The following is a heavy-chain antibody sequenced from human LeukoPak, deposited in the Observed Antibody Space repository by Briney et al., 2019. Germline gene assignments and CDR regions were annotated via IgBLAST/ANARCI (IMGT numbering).Heavy chain of an antibody. CDR1: GFAFSSYA. J-gene: IGHJ4*01. CDR2: ISGTGGRT. Sequence: GGSLRLSCAASGFAFSSYAMSWVRQAQGKGLEWFSAISGTGGRTYYADSVKARFTISRDNSKNTLYLQMNSLRAEDTAVYYCASIAAVGYWGQGTLVTASS. V-gene: IGHV3-23*01. CDR3: ASIAAVGY. D-gene: IGHD6-13*01.